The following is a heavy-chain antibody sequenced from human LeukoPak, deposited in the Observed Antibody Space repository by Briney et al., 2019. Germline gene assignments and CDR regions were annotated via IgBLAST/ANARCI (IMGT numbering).Heavy chain of an antibody. Sequence: LTGGSLRLSCAASGFTFSSYSMNWVRQAPGKGLEWVSYISSSSSTIYYADSVKGRFTISRDTSKNTLYLQMNSLRAEDTAVYYCAKISADRGSSYYYYYMDVWGKGTTVTVSS. J-gene: IGHJ6*03. D-gene: IGHD6-13*01. CDR2: ISSSSSTI. V-gene: IGHV3-48*01. CDR3: AKISADRGSSYYYYYMDV. CDR1: GFTFSSYS.